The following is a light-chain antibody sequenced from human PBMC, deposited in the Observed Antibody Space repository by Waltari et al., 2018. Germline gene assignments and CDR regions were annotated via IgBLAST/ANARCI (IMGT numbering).Light chain of an antibody. CDR1: SGSIASNY. CDR2: EYN. CDR3: QSYDSSIYVV. J-gene: IGLJ2*01. Sequence: NFMLTQPHSVSESPGKTVTISCTRSSGSIASNYVQWYQQRPGSAPTTVIYEYNQRPPGGPVRFSGSIDSSSNSASLTISGLKTEDEADYYCQSYDSSIYVVFGGGTKLTVL. V-gene: IGLV6-57*03.